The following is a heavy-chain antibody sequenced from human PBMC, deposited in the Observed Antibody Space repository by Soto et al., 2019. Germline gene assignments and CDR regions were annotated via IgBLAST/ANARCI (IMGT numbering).Heavy chain of an antibody. J-gene: IGHJ4*02. CDR3: ARVSGKYYGSGSYEGPDFDY. CDR1: GFTFDDYG. Sequence: GGSLRLSCAASGFTFDDYGMIWVRQAPGKGLEWVSGINWNGGSTGYADSVKGRFTISRGNAKNSLYLQMNSLRAEDTALYYCARVSGKYYGSGSYEGPDFDYWGQGTLVTVSS. V-gene: IGHV3-20*04. CDR2: INWNGGST. D-gene: IGHD3-10*01.